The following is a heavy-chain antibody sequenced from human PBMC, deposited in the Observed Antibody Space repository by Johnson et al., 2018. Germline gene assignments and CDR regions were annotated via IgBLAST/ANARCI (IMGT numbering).Heavy chain of an antibody. V-gene: IGHV3-30-3*01. CDR3: SGTPPISGTKAYYMDV. CDR2: ISYDGGNK. CDR1: GFTFRTSA. J-gene: IGHJ6*03. D-gene: IGHD1-20*01. Sequence: QVQLVQSGGGVVQPGRSLRLSCAASGFTFRTSAMYWVRQAPGKGLEWVSFISYDGGNKYYPDSVKGRFTISRDNSKNTLSLQMNRLRTEDTGVYSCSGTPPISGTKAYYMDVWGKGTTVTVSS.